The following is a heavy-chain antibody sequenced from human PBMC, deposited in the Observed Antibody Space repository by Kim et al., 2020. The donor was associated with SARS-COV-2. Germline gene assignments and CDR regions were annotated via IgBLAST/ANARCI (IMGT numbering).Heavy chain of an antibody. CDR1: GGTFSSYA. J-gene: IGHJ4*02. V-gene: IGHV1-69*04. CDR2: NIPILGIA. CDR3: AVHSGSYYFNYFDY. D-gene: IGHD1-26*01. Sequence: SVKVSCKASGGTFSSYAISWVRQAPGQGLEWMGRNIPILGIANYAQKFQGRVTITADKSTSTAYMELSSLRSEDTAVYYCAVHSGSYYFNYFDYWGQGTLVTVSS.